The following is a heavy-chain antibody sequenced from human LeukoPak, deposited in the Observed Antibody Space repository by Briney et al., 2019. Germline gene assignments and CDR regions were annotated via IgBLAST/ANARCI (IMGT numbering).Heavy chain of an antibody. V-gene: IGHV3-23*01. CDR2: ISGSDDST. J-gene: IGHJ4*02. Sequence: QSGGSLRLSCAASGFTFSSYAMNWVRQAPGKGLEWVSGISGSDDSTYYADSVKGRFTISRDIPRNTLYLQINSLRAEDTAVYYCAKDSGHSSSWYYWGQGTLVTVSS. CDR1: GFTFSSYA. D-gene: IGHD6-13*01. CDR3: AKDSGHSSSWYY.